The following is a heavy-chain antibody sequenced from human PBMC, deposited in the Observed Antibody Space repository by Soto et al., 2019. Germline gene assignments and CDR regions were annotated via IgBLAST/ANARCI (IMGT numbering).Heavy chain of an antibody. CDR1: GGSISSGGYY. J-gene: IGHJ4*02. V-gene: IGHV4-31*03. CDR2: IYYSGST. D-gene: IGHD3-22*01. CDR3: ARLLNYDSSGYYYGAIFDY. Sequence: QVQLQESGPGLVKPSQTLFLTCTVSGGSISSGGYYWSWIRQHPGKGLEWIGYIYYSGSTYYNPSLKSRVAISVDTSKNQFSLKLSSVTAADTAVYYCARLLNYDSSGYYYGAIFDYWGQGTLVTVSS.